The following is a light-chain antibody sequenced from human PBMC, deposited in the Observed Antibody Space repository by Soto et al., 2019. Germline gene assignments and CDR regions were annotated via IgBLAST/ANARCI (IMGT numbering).Light chain of an antibody. Sequence: QSALTQPASVSGSPGQSIAISCTGTSSDVGGYSYVSWYQQQPGKAPKLVISDVSNRPSGVSHRFSGSKSGNTASLTISGLQTGDEADYYCASYTTSSPYVFGTGTKVTV. V-gene: IGLV2-14*01. J-gene: IGLJ1*01. CDR2: DVS. CDR1: SSDVGGYSY. CDR3: ASYTTSSPYV.